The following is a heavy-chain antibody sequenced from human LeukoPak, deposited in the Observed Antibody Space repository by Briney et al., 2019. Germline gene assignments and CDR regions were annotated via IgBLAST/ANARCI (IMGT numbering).Heavy chain of an antibody. Sequence: SETLSLTCAVSGYYISRGYYWGWIRQPPGKGLEWIGSIYHSGSTYYNPSLKSRVTISVDTSKNQFSLKLSSVTAADTAVYYCARQLGIPDAFDIWGQGTMVTVSS. V-gene: IGHV4-38-2*01. CDR1: GYYISRGYY. CDR3: ARQLGIPDAFDI. CDR2: IYHSGST. D-gene: IGHD6-13*01. J-gene: IGHJ3*02.